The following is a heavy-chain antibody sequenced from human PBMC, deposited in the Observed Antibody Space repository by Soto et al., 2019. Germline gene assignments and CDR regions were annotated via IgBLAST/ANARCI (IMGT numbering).Heavy chain of an antibody. V-gene: IGHV4-34*01. D-gene: IGHD6-19*01. CDR3: ARGGSSDWRVALDI. J-gene: IGHJ3*02. Sequence: PSETLSLTCAVYAGSFSHYYWNWIRQSPGKGLEWIGKIKHSGSSNYNPSLRSRVSISVDMSKNQFSLRLTSVTAADTAMYYCARGGSSDWRVALDIWGQGTMVTVSS. CDR1: AGSFSHYY. CDR2: IKHSGSS.